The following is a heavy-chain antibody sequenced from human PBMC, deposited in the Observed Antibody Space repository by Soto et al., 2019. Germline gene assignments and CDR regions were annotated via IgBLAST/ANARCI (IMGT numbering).Heavy chain of an antibody. V-gene: IGHV1-3*05. CDR1: GYTFTSYA. J-gene: IGHJ4*02. CDR2: INAGNGNT. D-gene: IGHD2-21*02. CDR3: ARSIVVVTALDY. Sequence: QVQLVQSGAEEKKPGASVKVSCKASGYTFTSYAMHWVRQAPGQRLEWMGWINAGNGNTKYQGRVTITRDTSASTAYRELSSLRSEDTAVYYCARSIVVVTALDYWGQGTLVTVSS.